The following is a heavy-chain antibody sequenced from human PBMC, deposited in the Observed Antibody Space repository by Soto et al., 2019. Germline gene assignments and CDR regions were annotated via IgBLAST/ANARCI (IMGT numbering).Heavy chain of an antibody. Sequence: ESGPTLVNPTQTLTLTCTFSGFSLSTSGVGVGWIRQPPGKALEWLALIYWDDDKRYSPSLKSRLTITKDTSKNQVVLTMTNMDPVDTATYYCAHRLVPRTPPGVWFDPWGQGTLVTVSS. V-gene: IGHV2-5*02. CDR3: AHRLVPRTPPGVWFDP. J-gene: IGHJ5*02. CDR2: IYWDDDK. D-gene: IGHD3-10*01. CDR1: GFSLSTSGVG.